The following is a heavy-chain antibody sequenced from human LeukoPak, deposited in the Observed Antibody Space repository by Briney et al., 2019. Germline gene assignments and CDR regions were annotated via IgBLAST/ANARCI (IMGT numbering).Heavy chain of an antibody. CDR1: GFSFSSYG. CDR3: ARAYDYVWGSYRYSEGYDAFDI. V-gene: IGHV3-7*01. D-gene: IGHD3-16*02. Sequence: GGSLRLSCAASGFSFSSYGMSWVRQAPGKGLEWVANIKQDGSEKYYVDSVKGRFTISRDNAKNSLYLQMNSLRAEDTAVYYCARAYDYVWGSYRYSEGYDAFDIWGQGTMVTVSS. CDR2: IKQDGSEK. J-gene: IGHJ3*02.